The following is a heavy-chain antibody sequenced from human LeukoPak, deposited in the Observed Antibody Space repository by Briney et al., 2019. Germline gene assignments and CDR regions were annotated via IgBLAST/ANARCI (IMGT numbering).Heavy chain of an antibody. CDR3: AGGSYYDDY. CDR2: IYYSGST. CDR1: GYSISSGYY. Sequence: SETLSLTCTVSGYSISSGYYWGWIRQPPGKGLEWIGSIYYSGSTYYNPSLKSRVTISVDTSKNQFSLKLSSVTAADTAVYYCAGGSYYDDYWGQGTLVTVSS. V-gene: IGHV4-38-2*02. J-gene: IGHJ4*02. D-gene: IGHD1-26*01.